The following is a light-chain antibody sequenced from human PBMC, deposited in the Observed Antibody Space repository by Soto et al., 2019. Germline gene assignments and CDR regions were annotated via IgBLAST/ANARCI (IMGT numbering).Light chain of an antibody. CDR1: QSVSSY. J-gene: IGKJ1*01. CDR3: QQRSNWPLT. CDR2: DAS. V-gene: IGKV3-11*01. Sequence: EIVLTQSPATLSLSPGERATLSCRASQSVSSYFAWYQQKPGQAPRLLIYDASKRATGIPARFSASGSGTDFTLTISSLEPEDFAVYYCQQRSNWPLTLGQGTKVEIK.